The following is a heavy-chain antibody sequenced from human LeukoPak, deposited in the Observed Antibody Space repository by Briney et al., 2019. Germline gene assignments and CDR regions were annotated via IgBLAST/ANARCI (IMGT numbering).Heavy chain of an antibody. CDR1: GFTFSSYE. Sequence: PGGSLRLSCAASGFTFSSYEMNWVRQAPGKGLEWVSYISSSGSTIYYADSVKGRFTISRDNAKNSLYLQMNSLRAEDTAVYYCARGGLAGHFDYWGQGTLVTVSS. CDR2: ISSSGSTI. V-gene: IGHV3-48*03. D-gene: IGHD3-16*01. J-gene: IGHJ4*02. CDR3: ARGGLAGHFDY.